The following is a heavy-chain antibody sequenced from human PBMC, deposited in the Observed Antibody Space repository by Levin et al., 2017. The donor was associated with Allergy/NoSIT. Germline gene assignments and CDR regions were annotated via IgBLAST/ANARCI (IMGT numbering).Heavy chain of an antibody. J-gene: IGHJ6*03. CDR1: GDSINGHY. CDR2: VRYDGIT. Sequence: TSETLSLTCTVSGDSINGHYWSWIRQPPGKGLEYIGYVRYDGITNYNPSLKSRVTISVDTSKNQFSLKLSSVTAADTAMYYCAKFTMYSSSHHYLDVWGRGSTATVSS. D-gene: IGHD6-13*01. CDR3: AKFTMYSSSHHYLDV. V-gene: IGHV4-59*08.